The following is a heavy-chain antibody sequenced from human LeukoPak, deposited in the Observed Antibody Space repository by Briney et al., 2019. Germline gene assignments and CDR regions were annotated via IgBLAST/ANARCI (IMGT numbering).Heavy chain of an antibody. CDR2: ISYDGSNK. Sequence: GRSLRLSCAASGFTFSSYGMHWVRQAPGKGLEWVAVISYDGSNKYYADSVKGRFTISRDNSKNTLYLQMNSLRAEDTAVYYCARGNYYYDSSGYSWEYFDYWGQGTLVTVSS. V-gene: IGHV3-30*03. CDR1: GFTFSSYG. CDR3: ARGNYYYDSSGYSWEYFDY. D-gene: IGHD3-22*01. J-gene: IGHJ4*02.